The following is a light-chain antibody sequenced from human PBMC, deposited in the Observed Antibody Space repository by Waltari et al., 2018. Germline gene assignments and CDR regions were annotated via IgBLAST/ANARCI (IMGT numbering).Light chain of an antibody. J-gene: IGLJ1*01. Sequence: QSALTQPASVSGSPGPSITLSCTGTRSDVGTHNYVSWYQQRPGKAPDLIIFDVSNRPSGVSIRFSGSKSGNTASLTISGLQAEDEADYYCNSYTNSGTYVFGSGTKVTVL. CDR1: RSDVGTHNY. CDR3: NSYTNSGTYV. V-gene: IGLV2-14*03. CDR2: DVS.